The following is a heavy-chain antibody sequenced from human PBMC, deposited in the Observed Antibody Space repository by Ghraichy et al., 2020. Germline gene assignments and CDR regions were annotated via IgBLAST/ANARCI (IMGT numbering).Heavy chain of an antibody. CDR3: AKRGGSYSADY. CDR1: GFTFSSYG. D-gene: IGHD1-26*01. J-gene: IGHJ4*02. V-gene: IGHV3-30*18. CDR2: ISYDGSNK. Sequence: GGSLRLSCAASGFTFSSYGMHWVRQAPGKGLEWVAVISYDGSNKYYADSVKGRFTISRDNSKNTLYLQMNSLRAEDTAVYYCAKRGGSYSADYWGQGTLVTVSS.